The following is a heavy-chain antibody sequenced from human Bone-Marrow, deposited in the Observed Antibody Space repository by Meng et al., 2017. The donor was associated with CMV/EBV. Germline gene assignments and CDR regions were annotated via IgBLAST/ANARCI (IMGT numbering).Heavy chain of an antibody. CDR3: ARSYDFWGGDYYWYFDL. Sequence: GGFRRPSGKRSGYTSTSYWIGWVRQMPGKGLEWMGIIYPSDSDTRYSPSFQGQVTISADKSISSAYLQWSSLKASDTAMYYCARSYDFWGGDYYWYFDLWGRGTLVTVSS. D-gene: IGHD3-3*01. J-gene: IGHJ2*01. V-gene: IGHV5-51*01. CDR2: IYPSDSDT. CDR1: GYTSTSYW.